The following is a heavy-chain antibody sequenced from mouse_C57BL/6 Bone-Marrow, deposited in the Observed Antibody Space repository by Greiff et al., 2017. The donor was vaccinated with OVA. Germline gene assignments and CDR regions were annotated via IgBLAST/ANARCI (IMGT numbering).Heavy chain of an antibody. CDR2: IHPNSGST. Sequence: VQLQQPGAELVKPGASVKLSCQASGYTFTSYWMHWVKQRPGQGLEWIGMIHPNSGSTNYNEKFKSKATLTVDKSSSTAYMQLSSLTAEDSAFYYCAIDGFFDYWGQGTTLTVSS. V-gene: IGHV1-64*01. CDR1: GYTFTSYW. J-gene: IGHJ2*01. D-gene: IGHD2-3*01. CDR3: AIDGFFDY.